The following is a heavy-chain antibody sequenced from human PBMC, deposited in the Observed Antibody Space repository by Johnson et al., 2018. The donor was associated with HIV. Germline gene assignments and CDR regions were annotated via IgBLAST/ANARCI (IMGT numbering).Heavy chain of an antibody. Sequence: VQLMESGGGLVRPGGSLRLSCTASRITFDDYDMSWVRQAPGKGLEWVSGISGSGGSSYYADSVKGRFTISRDNSKNTLYLQMNSLRPEDTAVYYCAKGLDYGGLLCAFDIWGQGTRVTVSS. CDR1: RITFDDYD. CDR2: ISGSGGSS. D-gene: IGHD4-23*01. V-gene: IGHV3-23*01. J-gene: IGHJ3*02. CDR3: AKGLDYGGLLCAFDI.